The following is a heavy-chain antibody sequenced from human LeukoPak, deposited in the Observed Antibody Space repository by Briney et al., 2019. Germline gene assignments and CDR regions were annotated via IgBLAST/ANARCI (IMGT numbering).Heavy chain of an antibody. J-gene: IGHJ4*02. CDR2: IYSGGGT. CDR1: GFTVSSDS. D-gene: IGHD4/OR15-4a*01. CDR3: ARRAGAYSHPYDY. Sequence: GGSLRLSCTVSGFTVSSDSMSWVRQAPGKGLEWVSFIYSGGGTHYSDSVKGRFTISRDNSKNTLYLQMNSLRAEDTAVYYCARRAGAYSHPYDYWGQGTLVTVSS. V-gene: IGHV3-53*01.